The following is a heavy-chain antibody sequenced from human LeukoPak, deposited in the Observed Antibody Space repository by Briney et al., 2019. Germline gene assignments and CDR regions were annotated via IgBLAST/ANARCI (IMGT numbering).Heavy chain of an antibody. D-gene: IGHD7-27*01. CDR2: ISAYNVNA. CDR1: GYTFTSYG. Sequence: ASVKVSCKASGYTFTSYGISWVRQAPGHGLEWMGMISAYNVNAEYAQKFQGRVTMTTDTTTNTAFLELTSLRSDDTAVYYCAKENGNWGTFDYWGQGTLVTVSS. V-gene: IGHV1-18*01. J-gene: IGHJ4*02. CDR3: AKENGNWGTFDY.